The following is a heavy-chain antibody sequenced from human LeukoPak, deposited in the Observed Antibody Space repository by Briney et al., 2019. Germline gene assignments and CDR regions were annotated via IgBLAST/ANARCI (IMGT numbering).Heavy chain of an antibody. Sequence: GASVKVSCKHTFTVHNIHWVRQAPGQGLECVGWINPSNGGTRSAQKFQGRVTMTRDTSISTVYMELSTLTSDAAAFYYCVVAVQAAAIPAFDCWGQGTQVTVSP. CDR3: VVAVQAAAIPAFDC. V-gene: IGHV1-2*02. CDR2: INPSNGGT. J-gene: IGHJ4*02. D-gene: IGHD3-22*01. CDR1: TFTVHN.